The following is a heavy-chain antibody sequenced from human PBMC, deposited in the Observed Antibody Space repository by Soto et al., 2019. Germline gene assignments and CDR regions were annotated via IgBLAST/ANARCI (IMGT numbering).Heavy chain of an antibody. V-gene: IGHV1-58*01. CDR1: GFTFTSSA. Sequence: GASVKVSCKASGFTFTSSAVQWVRQARGQRLEWIGWIVVGSGNTNYAQKFQERVTITRDMSTSTAYMELSSLRSEDTAVYYCAADKGAPFSAPNWFDPWGQGTLVTVSS. CDR3: AADKGAPFSAPNWFDP. CDR2: IVVGSGNT. J-gene: IGHJ5*02.